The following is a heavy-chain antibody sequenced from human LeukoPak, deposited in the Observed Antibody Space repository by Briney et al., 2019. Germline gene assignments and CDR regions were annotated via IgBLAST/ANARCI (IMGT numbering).Heavy chain of an antibody. D-gene: IGHD3-10*01. CDR3: ARDQRAIRARGPFDY. V-gene: IGHV3-30-3*01. CDR2: ISYDGSNK. J-gene: IGHJ4*02. Sequence: GGSLRLSCAASGFSFSTYAMHWVRQAPGKGLEWVAVISYDGSNKYQADSVKGRFTISRDNSKNTLYLQMNSLRAEDTAVYYCARDQRAIRARGPFDYWGQGTLVTVSS. CDR1: GFSFSTYA.